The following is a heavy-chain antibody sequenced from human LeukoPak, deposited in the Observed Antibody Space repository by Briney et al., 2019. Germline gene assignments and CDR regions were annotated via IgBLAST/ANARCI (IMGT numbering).Heavy chain of an antibody. J-gene: IGHJ6*02. CDR3: ARDGGSGSPLGGRTGYYYGMDV. D-gene: IGHD6-19*01. CDR2: IYTGDTT. V-gene: IGHV3-66*01. CDR1: GFTVSSTY. Sequence: PGGSLRLSCAVSGFTVSSTYMTWVRQAPGKGLEWVAFIYTGDTTYYADSVKGRFTISRDNSKSTLYLQMSSLRVEDTAVYYCARDGGSGSPLGGRTGYYYGMDVWGQGTTVTVSS.